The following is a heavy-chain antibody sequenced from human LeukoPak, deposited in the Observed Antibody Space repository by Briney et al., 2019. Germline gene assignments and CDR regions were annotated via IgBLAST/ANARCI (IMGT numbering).Heavy chain of an antibody. D-gene: IGHD2-2*01. J-gene: IGHJ4*02. Sequence: SETLSLTCTVSGGSISSYYWSWIRQPPGKGLEWIGYIYYSGSTNYNPSLKSRVTISVDTSKNQFSLKLSSVTAADTAVYYCGRGGVGTISYRCLDYWGQGTLVKVSS. CDR3: GRGGVGTISYRCLDY. V-gene: IGHV4-59*01. CDR2: IYYSGST. CDR1: GGSISSYY.